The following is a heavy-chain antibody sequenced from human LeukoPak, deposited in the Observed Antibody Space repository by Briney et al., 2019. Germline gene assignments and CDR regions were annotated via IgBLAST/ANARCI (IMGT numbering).Heavy chain of an antibody. CDR1: GFTFSSYA. CDR3: AKASLGHCSGVTCYNFDY. CDR2: ISGSDDGT. J-gene: IGHJ4*02. D-gene: IGHD2-15*01. V-gene: IGHV3-23*01. Sequence: GGSLRLSCAASGFTFSSYAMSWVRQAPGMGLEWVSAISGSDDGTYNADSVKGRFTISRDNSKNTLYMQMNSLRAEDTAVYYCAKASLGHCSGVTCYNFDYWGQGTRVIVSS.